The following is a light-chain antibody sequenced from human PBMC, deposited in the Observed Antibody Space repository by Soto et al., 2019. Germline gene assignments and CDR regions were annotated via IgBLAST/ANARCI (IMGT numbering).Light chain of an antibody. CDR1: QSVANY. V-gene: IGKV3-20*01. CDR2: GAS. J-gene: IGKJ5*01. Sequence: VMKQSPATLSLSPGDSATLSCMASQSVANYLAWYQQKPGQAPRALIYGASSRATGIPDRFSGSGSGTDFTLTISRLEPEDFAVYYCQQYGSSLITFGQGTRLEI. CDR3: QQYGSSLIT.